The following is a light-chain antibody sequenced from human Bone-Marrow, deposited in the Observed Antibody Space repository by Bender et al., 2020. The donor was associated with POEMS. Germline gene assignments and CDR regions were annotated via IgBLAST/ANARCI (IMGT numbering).Light chain of an antibody. J-gene: IGLJ1*01. CDR2: EVT. V-gene: IGLV2-8*01. Sequence: QSALTQPPSASGSPGQSVTISCTGTSSDVGAYNYVSWYQQHPGKAPKLMIYEVTKRPSGVPDRFSGSKSGSTASLTVSGLQAEDEADYFCSSYAGTNKRVFGTGTKVTVL. CDR3: SSYAGTNKRV. CDR1: SSDVGAYNY.